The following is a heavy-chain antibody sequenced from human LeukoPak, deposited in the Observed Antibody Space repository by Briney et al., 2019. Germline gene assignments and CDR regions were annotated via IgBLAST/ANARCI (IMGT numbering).Heavy chain of an antibody. Sequence: GESLKISCKASADSFTRSWIGWVRQRPGKGLEWMGMIYPADSDTRYSPSLEVHVTMSADKSIITAYLQWSSLQASATAMYYCARVSTVGLRQDIAMVIHGPFDYWGQGTLVTVSS. D-gene: IGHD2-15*01. V-gene: IGHV5-51*01. CDR3: ARVSTVGLRQDIAMVIHGPFDY. J-gene: IGHJ4*02. CDR2: IYPADSDT. CDR1: ADSFTRSW.